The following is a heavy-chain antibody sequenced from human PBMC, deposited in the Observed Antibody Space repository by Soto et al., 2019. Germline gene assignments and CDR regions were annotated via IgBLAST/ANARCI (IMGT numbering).Heavy chain of an antibody. CDR3: ARVVGIQGGGISYGYSKYYYYGMDV. CDR1: GFTFSDYY. CDR2: ISSSGSTI. J-gene: IGHJ6*02. D-gene: IGHD5-18*01. V-gene: IGHV3-11*01. Sequence: GGSLRLSCAASGFTFSDYYMSWIRQAPGKGLEWVSYISSSGSTIYYADSVKGRFTISRDNAKNSLYLQMNSLRAEDTAVYYCARVVGIQGGGISYGYSKYYYYGMDVWGQGTTVTVSS.